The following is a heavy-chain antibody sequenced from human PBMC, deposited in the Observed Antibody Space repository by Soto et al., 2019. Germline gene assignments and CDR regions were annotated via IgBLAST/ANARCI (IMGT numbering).Heavy chain of an antibody. CDR1: GGSIISSNW. Sequence: PSETLSLTCAVSGGSIISSNWWSWVRQPPGKGLEWIGEIYHSGSTNYNPSLKSRVTISVDKSKNQFSLKLSSVTAADTAVYYCARDQLAAAGYYYYGMDVWGQGTTVTVSS. CDR3: ARDQLAAAGYYYYGMDV. D-gene: IGHD6-13*01. J-gene: IGHJ6*02. V-gene: IGHV4-4*02. CDR2: IYHSGST.